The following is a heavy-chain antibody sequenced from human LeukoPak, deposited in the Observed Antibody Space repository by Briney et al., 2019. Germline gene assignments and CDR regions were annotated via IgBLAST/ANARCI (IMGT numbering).Heavy chain of an antibody. J-gene: IGHJ4*02. D-gene: IGHD3-22*01. CDR2: IYYSGST. Sequence: SETLSLTCSVSGGSIIRGGYYWNWIRQHPGKGLEWIGYIYYSGSTYHNPSLKSRVTISLDTSKNQFSLTLRSVTAADTAVYYCARVGHSSGYSVLDSWGQGTLVTVSS. V-gene: IGHV4-31*03. CDR3: ARVGHSSGYSVLDS. CDR1: GGSIIRGGYY.